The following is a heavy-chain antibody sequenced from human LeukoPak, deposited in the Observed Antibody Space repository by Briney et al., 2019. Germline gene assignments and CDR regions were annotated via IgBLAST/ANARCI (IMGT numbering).Heavy chain of an antibody. D-gene: IGHD3-22*01. CDR3: ARGSDYYDSSGYYDWFDP. V-gene: IGHV4-34*01. Sequence: PSETLSLTCAVYGGSFSGYYWSWIRQPPGKWLEWIGEINHSGSTNYNPSLKSRVTISVDTSKNQFSLNLSSVTAADTAVYYCARGSDYYDSSGYYDWFDPWGQGTLVTVSS. CDR1: GGSFSGYY. CDR2: INHSGST. J-gene: IGHJ5*02.